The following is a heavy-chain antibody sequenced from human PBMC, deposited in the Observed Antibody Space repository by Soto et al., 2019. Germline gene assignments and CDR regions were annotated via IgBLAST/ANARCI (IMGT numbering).Heavy chain of an antibody. CDR3: ARDGYLIYGVVTLLDY. V-gene: IGHV1-18*01. J-gene: IGHJ4*02. CDR1: GYTFTSYG. D-gene: IGHD3-3*01. Sequence: QVQLVQSGAEVRKPGASVKVSCKASGYTFTSYGISWVRQAPGQGIEWMGWISTYNGNTKHAQKVQGRVTMTTDTSTSTAYMELRSLRSDDTAVYYGARDGYLIYGVVTLLDYWGQGTLVTVSS. CDR2: ISTYNGNT.